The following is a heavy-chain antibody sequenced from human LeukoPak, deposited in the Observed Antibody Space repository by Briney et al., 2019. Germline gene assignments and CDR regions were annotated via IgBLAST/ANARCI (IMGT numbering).Heavy chain of an antibody. CDR3: AKDLWLNQLLPIPNWFDP. J-gene: IGHJ5*02. CDR2: INPNSGGT. V-gene: IGHV1/OR15-1*02. D-gene: IGHD2-2*01. Sequence: ASVKVSCKASGYIFTDYYMHWVRQAPGQELGWMGRINPNSGGTNYAQKFQGRVTMTRDTSISTAYTELSSLRSEDTAVYYCAKDLWLNQLLPIPNWFDPWGQGTLVTVSS. CDR1: GYIFTDYY.